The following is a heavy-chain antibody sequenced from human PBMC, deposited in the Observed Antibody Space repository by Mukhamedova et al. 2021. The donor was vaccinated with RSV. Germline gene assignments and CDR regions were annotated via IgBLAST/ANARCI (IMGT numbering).Heavy chain of an antibody. CDR3: ARGRGVRIAPDRGYFLH. CDR2: GSTT. D-gene: IGHD6-25*01. Sequence: GSTTYYADSVKGRVIISRDNAQNSLFLQLNSLRVEDTGVYYCARGRGVRIAPDRGYFLHWGQGTLVSVSS. J-gene: IGHJ1*01. V-gene: IGHV3-48*03.